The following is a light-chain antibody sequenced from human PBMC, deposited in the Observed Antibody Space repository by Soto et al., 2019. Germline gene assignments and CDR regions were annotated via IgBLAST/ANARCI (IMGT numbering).Light chain of an antibody. Sequence: DIQMTQSPSSLSASVGDRVTITCRASQSITSNLNWYQQKAGKAPKLLIYAASSLHSGGPTRFSGSGSGTDFTLSISSLQPEDFATYYCQQSYCSPLTFGQGTKVEMK. CDR3: QQSYCSPLT. CDR1: QSITSN. CDR2: AAS. J-gene: IGKJ1*01. V-gene: IGKV1-39*01.